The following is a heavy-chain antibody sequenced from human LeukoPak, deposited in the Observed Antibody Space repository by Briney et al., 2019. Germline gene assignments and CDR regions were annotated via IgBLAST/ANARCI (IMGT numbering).Heavy chain of an antibody. D-gene: IGHD1-26*01. CDR2: IKQDGSEK. CDR3: ARDPLLPGATSGSDY. V-gene: IGHV3-7*01. CDR1: GFTFSSYW. Sequence: PGGSLRLSCAASGFTFSSYWMSWVRQAPGKGLEWVANIKQDGSEKYYVDSVKGRFTISRDNAKNSLYLQMNSLRVEDTAVYYCARDPLLPGATSGSDYWGQGTLVTVSS. J-gene: IGHJ4*02.